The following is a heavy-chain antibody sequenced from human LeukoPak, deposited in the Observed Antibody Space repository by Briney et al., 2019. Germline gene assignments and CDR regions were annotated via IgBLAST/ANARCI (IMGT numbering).Heavy chain of an antibody. V-gene: IGHV3-7*05. CDR3: AREGADCSSGSCHGYFDL. J-gene: IGHJ2*01. Sequence: GGSLRLSCGVSGFTFSRYAMSWVRQAPGKGLEWVANIKQDGSEEYYVYSVKGRFTISRDNAKNSLYLQLSSLRAEDTAVYYCAREGADCSSGSCHGYFDLWGRGTLVTVSS. D-gene: IGHD2-15*01. CDR1: GFTFSRYA. CDR2: IKQDGSEE.